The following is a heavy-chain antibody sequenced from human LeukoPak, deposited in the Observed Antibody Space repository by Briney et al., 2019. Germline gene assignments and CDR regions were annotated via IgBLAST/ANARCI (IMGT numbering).Heavy chain of an antibody. CDR1: GGTFSSYA. J-gene: IGHJ5*02. Sequence: ASVKVSCKASGGTFSSYAISWVRQAPGQGLEWMGGIIPIFGTANYAQKFQGRVTITADKSTSTAYMELSSLRSDDTAVYYCARDFYRDSGYPNNWFDPWGQGTLVTVSS. CDR3: ARDFYRDSGYPNNWFDP. V-gene: IGHV1-69*06. CDR2: IIPIFGTA. D-gene: IGHD5-12*01.